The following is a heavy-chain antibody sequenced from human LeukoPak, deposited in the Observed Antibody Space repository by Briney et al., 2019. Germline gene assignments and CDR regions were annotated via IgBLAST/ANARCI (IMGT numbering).Heavy chain of an antibody. CDR3: ARSAQYSSYYYGMDV. V-gene: IGHV1-69*04. J-gene: IGHJ6*02. D-gene: IGHD5-18*01. CDR1: GYTFTSYD. Sequence: GASVKVSCKASGYTFTSYDINWVRQATGQGLEWMGRIIPIFGIANYAQKFQGRVTITADKSTSTAYMELSSLRSEDTAVYYCARSAQYSSYYYGMDVWGQGTTVTVSS. CDR2: IIPIFGIA.